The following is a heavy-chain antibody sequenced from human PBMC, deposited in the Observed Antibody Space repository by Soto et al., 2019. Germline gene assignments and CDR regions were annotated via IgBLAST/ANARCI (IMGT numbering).Heavy chain of an antibody. D-gene: IGHD1-1*01. CDR1: GFTFTTYW. CDR2: IKGDGRST. CDR3: VRGGHGGTGDI. J-gene: IGHJ3*02. V-gene: IGHV3-74*01. Sequence: EVQVVESGGGLVQPGGSLRLSCAASGFTFTTYWMHWFRQLPGNGLVWVSRIKGDGRSTSYADSVKGRFTISRDNAKNTVYLQMDSLRAEDTAVYYCVRGGHGGTGDIWGQGTMVTVSS.